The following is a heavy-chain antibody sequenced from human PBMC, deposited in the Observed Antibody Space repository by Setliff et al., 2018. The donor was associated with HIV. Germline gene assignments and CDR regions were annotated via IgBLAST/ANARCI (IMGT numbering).Heavy chain of an antibody. Sequence: AGGSLRLSCAASGFTFDDYGMSWVRQAPGKGLEWVSGINWNGGSTGYADSVKGRFTISRDNAKNSLYLQMNSLRAEDTALYYCAREMRYSSGWHGNAFDIWGQGTMVTVSS. CDR1: GFTFDDYG. D-gene: IGHD6-19*01. J-gene: IGHJ3*02. V-gene: IGHV3-20*04. CDR2: INWNGGST. CDR3: AREMRYSSGWHGNAFDI.